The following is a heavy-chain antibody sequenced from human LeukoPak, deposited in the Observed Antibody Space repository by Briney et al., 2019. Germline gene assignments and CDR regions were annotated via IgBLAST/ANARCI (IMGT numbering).Heavy chain of an antibody. CDR2: INHSGST. V-gene: IGHV4-34*01. CDR3: ARVRGWYGSYYFDY. J-gene: IGHJ4*02. D-gene: IGHD6-19*01. CDR1: GGSFSGYY. Sequence: SETLSLTCAAYGGSFSGYYWSWIRQPPGKGLEWIGEINHSGSTNYNPSLKSRVTISVDTSKNQFSLKLSSVTAADTAVYYCARVRGWYGSYYFDYWGQGTLVTVSS.